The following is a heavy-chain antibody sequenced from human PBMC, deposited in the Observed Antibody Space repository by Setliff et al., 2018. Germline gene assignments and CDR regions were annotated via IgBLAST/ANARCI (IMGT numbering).Heavy chain of an antibody. J-gene: IGHJ4*02. Sequence: VASVKVSCKASGGTFSSYAISWVRQAPGQGLEWMGGIIPILGIANYAQKFQGRVTITTDESTSTAYMELSSLRSEDTAVYYCARERGSYDSSTHYTYYFDYWGQGTLVTVSS. CDR2: IIPILGIA. D-gene: IGHD3-22*01. CDR1: GGTFSSYA. V-gene: IGHV1-69*10. CDR3: ARERGSYDSSTHYTYYFDY.